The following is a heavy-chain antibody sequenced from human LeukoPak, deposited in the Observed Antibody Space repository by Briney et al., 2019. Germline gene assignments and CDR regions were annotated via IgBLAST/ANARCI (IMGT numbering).Heavy chain of an antibody. J-gene: IGHJ5*02. CDR1: GGSISSGGYY. V-gene: IGHV4-31*03. Sequence: SETLSLTCTVSGGSISSGGYYWSWIRQHPGKGLEWIGYIYSGGSTYYNPSLKSRVTISVDTSKNQFSLKLSSVTAADTAVYYCARGADRDPSSPWGQGTLVTASS. CDR2: IYSGGST. CDR3: ARGADRDPSSP. D-gene: IGHD3-22*01.